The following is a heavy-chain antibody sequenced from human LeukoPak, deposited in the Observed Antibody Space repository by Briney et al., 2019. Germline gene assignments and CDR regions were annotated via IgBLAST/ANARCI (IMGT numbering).Heavy chain of an antibody. CDR3: ARDGHSGYDFAGY. D-gene: IGHD5-12*01. CDR2: IIPILGIA. CDR1: GGTFSIYA. V-gene: IGHV1-69*04. J-gene: IGHJ4*02. Sequence: VKVSCKASGGTFSIYAISWVRQAPGQGLEWMGRIIPILGIANYAQKFQGRVTITADKSTSTAYMELSSLRSEDTAVYYCARDGHSGYDFAGYWGQGTLVTVSS.